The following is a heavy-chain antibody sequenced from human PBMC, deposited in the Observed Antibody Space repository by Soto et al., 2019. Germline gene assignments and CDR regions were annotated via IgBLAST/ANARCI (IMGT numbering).Heavy chain of an antibody. CDR3: AKDSNKYSSSLRGRYFDY. V-gene: IGHV3-48*03. CDR2: ISGGGSNT. Sequence: SLRLSCAASGFTFSSYEMNWVRQAPGKGLEWVSYISGGGSNTFYADSVKGRFTISRDNSKNTLLLQMNSLGAEDTAVYYCAKDSNKYSSSLRGRYFDYWGQGIGVTVSS. D-gene: IGHD4-4*01. J-gene: IGHJ4*02. CDR1: GFTFSSYE.